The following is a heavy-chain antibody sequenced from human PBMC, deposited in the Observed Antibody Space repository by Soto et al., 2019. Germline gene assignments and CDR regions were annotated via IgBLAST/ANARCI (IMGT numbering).Heavy chain of an antibody. Sequence: SETLSLTCIVSGASVNNPSYFWTWIRQPPGKRPEWLGYIYFSETTDYNPSLKSRVTISIDTSKNQYSLKLTSVIAADTGVYYCARVTDEFLGARSRFDPWGPGTPVTVSS. CDR2: IYFSETT. CDR3: ARVTDEFLGARSRFDP. J-gene: IGHJ5*02. V-gene: IGHV4-61*01. D-gene: IGHD1-26*01. CDR1: GASVNNPSYF.